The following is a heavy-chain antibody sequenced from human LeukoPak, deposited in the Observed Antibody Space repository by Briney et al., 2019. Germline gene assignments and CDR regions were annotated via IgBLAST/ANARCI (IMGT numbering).Heavy chain of an antibody. J-gene: IGHJ4*02. V-gene: IGHV4-39*07. Sequence: SSETLSLTCTVSGGSISSSSYYWGWIRQPPGKGLEWIGSIYYSGSTYYNPSLKSRVTISVDTSKNQFSLKLSSVTAADTAVYYCARDGPLLFVSRWGQGTLVTVSS. D-gene: IGHD2-21*02. CDR2: IYYSGST. CDR1: GGSISSSSYY. CDR3: ARDGPLLFVSR.